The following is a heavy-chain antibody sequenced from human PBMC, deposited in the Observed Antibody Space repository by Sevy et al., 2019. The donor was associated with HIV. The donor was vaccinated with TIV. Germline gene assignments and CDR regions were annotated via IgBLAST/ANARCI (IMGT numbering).Heavy chain of an antibody. Sequence: GSLRLSCAASGFTFSNYAMSWVRQAPGKGLEWVSTFSFGCGKINDADSVKGRFTISRDNSKNTLYLQMNSLRAEDTALYYCAREGCSKPHDYWGQGTLVTVSS. CDR3: AREGCSKPHDY. V-gene: IGHV3-23*01. D-gene: IGHD2-2*01. J-gene: IGHJ4*02. CDR2: FSFGCGKI. CDR1: GFTFSNYA.